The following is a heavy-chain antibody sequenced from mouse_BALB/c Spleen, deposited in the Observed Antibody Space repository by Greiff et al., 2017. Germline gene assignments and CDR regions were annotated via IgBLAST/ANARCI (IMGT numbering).Heavy chain of an antibody. Sequence: DVKLQESGGGLVQPGGSLKLSCAASGFDFSRYWMSWVRQAPGKGLEWIGEINPDSSTINYTPSLKDKFIISRDNAKNTLYLQMSKVRSEDTALYYCARFFYYYGSSYAMDYWGQGTSVTVSS. J-gene: IGHJ4*01. CDR1: GFDFSRYW. CDR2: INPDSSTI. V-gene: IGHV4-1*02. D-gene: IGHD1-1*01. CDR3: ARFFYYYGSSYAMDY.